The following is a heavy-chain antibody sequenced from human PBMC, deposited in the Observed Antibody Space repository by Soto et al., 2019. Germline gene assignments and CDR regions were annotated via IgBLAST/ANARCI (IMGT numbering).Heavy chain of an antibody. CDR1: GGTFSSYT. CDR3: ASVDYDDYPFTANFDY. D-gene: IGHD4-17*01. Sequence: QVQLVQSGAEVKKPGSWVKVSCKASGGTFSSYTISWVRQAPGQGLEWMGRIIPILGIANYAQKFLGRVTITADKSTSTAYMELSSLRSVDTAVYYCASVDYDDYPFTANFDYWGQGTLVTVSS. V-gene: IGHV1-69*02. CDR2: IIPILGIA. J-gene: IGHJ4*02.